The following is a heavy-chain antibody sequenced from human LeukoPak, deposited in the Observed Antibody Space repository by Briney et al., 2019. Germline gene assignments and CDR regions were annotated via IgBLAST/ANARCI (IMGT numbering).Heavy chain of an antibody. CDR2: IYYSGST. D-gene: IGHD3-22*01. CDR1: GGSLSSYY. CDR3: ARDYDSSGYYPNWFDP. Sequence: SETLSLTCTVSGGSLSSYYWSWLRQPPGKGLEWIGYIYYSGSTNYNPSLKSRVTISVDTSKNQFSLKLSSVTAADTAVYYCARDYDSSGYYPNWFDPWGQGTLVTVSS. J-gene: IGHJ5*02. V-gene: IGHV4-59*01.